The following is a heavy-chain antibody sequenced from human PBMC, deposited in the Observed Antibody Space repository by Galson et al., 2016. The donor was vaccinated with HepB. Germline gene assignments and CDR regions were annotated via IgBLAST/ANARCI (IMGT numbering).Heavy chain of an antibody. D-gene: IGHD3-10*01. CDR1: GFSLSSSGVG. V-gene: IGHV2-5*01. CDR3: AHRRTSADYGSGKDHYFDY. CDR2: IYWNDDK. J-gene: IGHJ4*02. Sequence: PALVKPTQTLTLTCTFSGFSLSSSGVGVGWIRQSPGKALEWLALIYWNDDKRYSPSLKSRLTITKDTSKNQVVLTLTNMDPVDTATYYCAHRRTSADYGSGKDHYFDYWGQGTLATVSS.